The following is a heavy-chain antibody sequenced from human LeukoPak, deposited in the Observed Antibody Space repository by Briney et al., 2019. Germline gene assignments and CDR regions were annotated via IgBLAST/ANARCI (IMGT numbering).Heavy chain of an antibody. V-gene: IGHV3-21*01. Sequence: PGGSLRLSCAASGFTFSSYSMNWVRQAPGKGLEWVSSISSSSSYIYYADSVKGRFTISRDNAKNSLYLQMYSLRAEDTAVYYCARDKRSGWSEYYFDYWGQGTLVTVSS. CDR1: GFTFSSYS. D-gene: IGHD6-19*01. CDR2: ISSSSSYI. J-gene: IGHJ4*02. CDR3: ARDKRSGWSEYYFDY.